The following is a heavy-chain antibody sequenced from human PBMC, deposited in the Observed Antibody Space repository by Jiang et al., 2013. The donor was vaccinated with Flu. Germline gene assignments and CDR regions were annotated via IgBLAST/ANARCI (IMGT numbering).Heavy chain of an antibody. CDR1: FSSYA. D-gene: IGHD2-2*01. CDR3: ASDPRPSDIVVVPAAILSGY. J-gene: IGHJ4*02. V-gene: IGHV1-69*01. Sequence: FSSYAISWVRQAPGQGLEWMGGIIPIFGTANYAQKFQGRVTITADESTSTAYMELSSLRSEDTAVYYCASDPRPSDIVVVPAAILSGYWGQGTLVTVSS. CDR2: IIPIFGTA.